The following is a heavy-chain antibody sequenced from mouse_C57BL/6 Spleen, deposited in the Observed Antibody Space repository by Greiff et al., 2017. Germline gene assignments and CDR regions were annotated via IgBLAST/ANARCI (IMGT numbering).Heavy chain of an antibody. CDR1: GFTFTDYY. CDR2: IRNKAIGYTT. CDR3: ARFEIGFAY. V-gene: IGHV7-3*01. J-gene: IGHJ3*01. Sequence: EVMLVESGGGLVQPGGSLSLSCAASGFTFTDYYMSWVRQPPGKALEWLGFIRNKAIGYTTEYSASVKGRFTISRDNSQSTLYLQMNALRAEDSATYYCARFEIGFAYWGQGTLVTVSA.